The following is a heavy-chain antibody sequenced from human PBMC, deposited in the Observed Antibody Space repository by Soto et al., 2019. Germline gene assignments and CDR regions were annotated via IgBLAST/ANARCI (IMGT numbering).Heavy chain of an antibody. CDR3: ARLRGYSYAHDAFDI. D-gene: IGHD5-18*01. CDR1: GGTFGSYS. Sequence: QVQLVQSGAAVKKPESSVKVSCKASGGTFGSYSINWVRQAPGQGLEWMGGIIPIFSTANYAQKFQGRVTITADESTSTAYMELSSLRSEDTAVYYCARLRGYSYAHDAFDIWGQGTMVTVSS. J-gene: IGHJ3*02. CDR2: IIPIFSTA. V-gene: IGHV1-69*12.